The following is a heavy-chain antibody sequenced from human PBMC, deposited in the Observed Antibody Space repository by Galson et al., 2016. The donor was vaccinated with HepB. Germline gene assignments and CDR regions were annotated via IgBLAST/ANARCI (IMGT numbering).Heavy chain of an antibody. CDR1: GYSFTNYW. CDR3: ARQGDYSNQWSPFDY. CDR2: IWPGDSET. Sequence: QSGAEVKKLGESLTISCKASGYSFTNYWIAWVRQMPGKGLEWMGIIWPGDSETRYSPSFQGQVTISADKSISIAYLQWSSLRASDTAVYYCARQGDYSNQWSPFDYWGQGALVTVSS. D-gene: IGHD6-13*01. J-gene: IGHJ4*02. V-gene: IGHV5-51*01.